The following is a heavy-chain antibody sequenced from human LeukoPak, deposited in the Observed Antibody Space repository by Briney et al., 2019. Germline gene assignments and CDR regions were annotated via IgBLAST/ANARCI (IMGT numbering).Heavy chain of an antibody. CDR2: INHSGST. D-gene: IGHD4-17*01. CDR3: ARMTVYYYYMDV. Sequence: SETLSLTCAVYGGSFSGYYWSWIRQPPGKGLEWIGEINHSGSTNYNPSLKSRVTISVDTTKNQFSLKLSSVTAADTAVYYCARMTVYYYYMDVWGKGTTVTVSS. CDR1: GGSFSGYY. J-gene: IGHJ6*03. V-gene: IGHV4-34*01.